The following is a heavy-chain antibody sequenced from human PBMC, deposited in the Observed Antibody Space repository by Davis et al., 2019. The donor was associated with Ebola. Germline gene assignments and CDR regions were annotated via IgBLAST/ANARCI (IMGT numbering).Heavy chain of an antibody. CDR3: TKRLGRDHYGMDV. J-gene: IGHJ6*04. CDR2: ISWNSGDI. V-gene: IGHV3-9*01. D-gene: IGHD7-27*01. Sequence: GGSLRLSCAASGFRFDDYAMHWVRQAPGKGLEWVSGISWNSGDIGYSDSMKGRFTISRDNARNSLYLQMNSLRADDTALYYCTKRLGRDHYGMDVWGKGTTVTVSS. CDR1: GFRFDDYA.